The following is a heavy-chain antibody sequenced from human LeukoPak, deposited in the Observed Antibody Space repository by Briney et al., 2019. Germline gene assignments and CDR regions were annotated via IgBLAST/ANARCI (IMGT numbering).Heavy chain of an antibody. V-gene: IGHV4-59*12. CDR3: ARAVYCGGDCYSDYFDY. CDR1: GGSISSYY. CDR2: IYYSGST. Sequence: SETLSLTCTVSGGSISSYYWSWIRQPPGKGLEWIGYIYYSGSTNYNPSLKSRVTISVDTSKNQFSLKLSSVTAADTAVYYCARAVYCGGDCYSDYFDYWGQGTLVTVSS. J-gene: IGHJ4*02. D-gene: IGHD2-21*02.